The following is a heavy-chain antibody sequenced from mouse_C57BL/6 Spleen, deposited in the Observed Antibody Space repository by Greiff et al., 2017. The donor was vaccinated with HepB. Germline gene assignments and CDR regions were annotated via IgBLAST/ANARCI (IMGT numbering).Heavy chain of an antibody. CDR3: ARDDGYYAWFAY. V-gene: IGHV5-4*01. CDR1: GFTFSRYA. CDR2: ISDGCSYT. J-gene: IGHJ3*01. Sequence: EVKLVESGGGLVKPGGSLKLSCAASGFTFSRYAMSCVRLTPEKKLVWVATISDGCSYTYYPDNVKGRFTISRDNAKNNLYLQMSHLKSEDTAMYYCARDDGYYAWFAYWGQGTLVTVSA. D-gene: IGHD2-3*01.